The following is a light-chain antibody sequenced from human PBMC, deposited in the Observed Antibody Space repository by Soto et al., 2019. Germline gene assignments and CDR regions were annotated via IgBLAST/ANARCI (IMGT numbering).Light chain of an antibody. CDR2: VVS. CDR3: SSYTSSSTFVV. V-gene: IGLV2-14*01. Sequence: QSVLTQPASVSGSPGQSITISCTGTSSDVGGYNYVSWYQQHPGKAPKLMIYVVSNRPSGVSNRFSGSKSGNTASLTISGLQAEDEADYYCSSYTSSSTFVVFGGGTKLTVL. CDR1: SSDVGGYNY. J-gene: IGLJ2*01.